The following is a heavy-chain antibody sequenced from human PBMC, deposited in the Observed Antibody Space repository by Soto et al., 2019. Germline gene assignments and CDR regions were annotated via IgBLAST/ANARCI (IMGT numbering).Heavy chain of an antibody. D-gene: IGHD4-17*01. CDR1: GVTFGSFT. V-gene: IGHV3-23*01. J-gene: IGHJ5*02. CDR3: AKTDCGGIWCNWFAP. Sequence: GGSLRLPCADSGVTFGSFTMNRVRPATGKGLEWVSTISCSSLIIYYADSVKGRFTISRDNSKNTLFLQMSSLRAEDTAIYYCAKTDCGGIWCNWFAPWGQGTLVPGSS. CDR2: ISCSSLII.